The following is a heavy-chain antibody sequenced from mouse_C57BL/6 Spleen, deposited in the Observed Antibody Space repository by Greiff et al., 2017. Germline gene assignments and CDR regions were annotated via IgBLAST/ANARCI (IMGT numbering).Heavy chain of an antibody. CDR2: ISSGSSTI. CDR3: ARIWDTENWFAY. CDR1: GFTFSDYG. D-gene: IGHD4-1*01. V-gene: IGHV5-17*01. Sequence: EVQLVESGGGLVKPGGSLKLSCAASGFTFSDYGMHWVRQAPEKGLEWVAYISSGSSTIYYADTVKGRFTISRDNAKNTLFLQMTSLRSEDTAMYYCARIWDTENWFAYWGQGTLVTVSA. J-gene: IGHJ3*01.